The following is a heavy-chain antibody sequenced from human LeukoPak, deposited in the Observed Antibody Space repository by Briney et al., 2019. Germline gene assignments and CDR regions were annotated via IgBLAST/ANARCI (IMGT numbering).Heavy chain of an antibody. J-gene: IGHJ4*02. D-gene: IGHD1-26*01. V-gene: IGHV1-8*01. CDR1: GYTLTSYD. CDR3: ARVLETGSGSYYYY. Sequence: GASVKVSCKASGYTLTSYDINWVRQATGQGLEWMGWMNPNSGNTGYAQKFQGRVTMTRNTSISTAYMELSSLRSEDTAVYYCARVLETGSGSYYYYWGQGTLVTVSS. CDR2: MNPNSGNT.